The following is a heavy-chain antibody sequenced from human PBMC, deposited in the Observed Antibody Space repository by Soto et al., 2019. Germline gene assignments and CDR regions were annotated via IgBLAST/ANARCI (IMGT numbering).Heavy chain of an antibody. Sequence: QVQLVQSGAEVKKPGASVKVSCKASGYTFTSYGISWVRQAPGQGLEWMGWISAYNGNTNYAQKLQGRVTMTTDTATSTAYMERRSLRSDDTAVYYCAREGGMSRSEVVVPGDAFDIWGQGTMVTVSS. CDR3: AREGGMSRSEVVVPGDAFDI. CDR2: ISAYNGNT. V-gene: IGHV1-18*01. J-gene: IGHJ3*02. D-gene: IGHD3-22*01. CDR1: GYTFTSYG.